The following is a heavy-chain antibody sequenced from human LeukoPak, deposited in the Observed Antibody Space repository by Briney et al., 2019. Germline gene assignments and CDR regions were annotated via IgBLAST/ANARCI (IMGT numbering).Heavy chain of an antibody. CDR2: IIPILGIA. CDR1: GGTFSSYA. V-gene: IGHV1-69*04. D-gene: IGHD3-22*01. CDR3: ARSIGYDSSGFPYYFDY. Sequence: ASVKVSCKASGGTFSSYAISWVRQAPGQGLEWMGRIIPILGIANYAQKFQGRVTFTADKSTSTAYMELSSLRSEDTAVYYCARSIGYDSSGFPYYFDYWGQGTLVTVSS. J-gene: IGHJ4*02.